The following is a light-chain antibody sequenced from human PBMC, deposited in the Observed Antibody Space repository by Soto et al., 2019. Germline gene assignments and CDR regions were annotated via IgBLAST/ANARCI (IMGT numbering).Light chain of an antibody. V-gene: IGKV1-5*03. CDR3: QHYNSYPWT. CDR2: KAS. J-gene: IGKJ1*01. CDR1: QSISSW. Sequence: DIQMTQSPSTLSASVGDRVTITCRASQSISSWLAWYQQKPGKAPMLLLYKASSLESGVPSRFSGSGSGTEYTLTISSLQPDDFATYCCQHYNSYPWTFGKGTKVEIK.